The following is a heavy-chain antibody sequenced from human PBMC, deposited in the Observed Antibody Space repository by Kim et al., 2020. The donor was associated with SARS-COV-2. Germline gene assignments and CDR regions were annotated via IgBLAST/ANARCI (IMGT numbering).Heavy chain of an antibody. CDR2: ISSSSSYI. V-gene: IGHV3-21*01. Sequence: GGSLRLSCAASGFTFSSYSMNWVRQAPGKGLEWVSSISSSSSYIYYADSVKGRFTISRDNAKNSLYLQMNSLRAEDTAVYYCAREPGIAAAPAAHTHVSRFSPPMNYYYGMDVWGQGTTVTVSS. CDR3: AREPGIAAAPAAHTHVSRFSPPMNYYYGMDV. CDR1: GFTFSSYS. D-gene: IGHD6-13*01. J-gene: IGHJ6*02.